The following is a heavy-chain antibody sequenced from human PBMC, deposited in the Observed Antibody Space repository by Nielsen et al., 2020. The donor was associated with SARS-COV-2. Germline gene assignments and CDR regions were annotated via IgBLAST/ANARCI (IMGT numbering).Heavy chain of an antibody. J-gene: IGHJ4*02. CDR3: ASRYYYDSSDY. CDR1: GGSFSGYY. V-gene: IGHV4-34*01. Sequence: SETLSLTCAVYGGSFSGYYWSWIRQPPGKGLEWIGEINHSGSTNYNPSLKSRVTISVDTSKNQFSLKLSSVTAADTAVYYCASRYYYDSSDYWGQGTLVTVSS. CDR2: INHSGST. D-gene: IGHD3-22*01.